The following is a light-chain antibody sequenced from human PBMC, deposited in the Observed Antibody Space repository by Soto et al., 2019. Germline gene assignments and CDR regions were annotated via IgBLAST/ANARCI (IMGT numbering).Light chain of an antibody. CDR2: DAS. Sequence: EIVLTQSPATLSLSPGERATLSCRASQSVSSYLAWYQQKPGQAPRLLIYDASNRATGIPARFSGSGSGRDSTLTISSLEPEDFAVYYCQQRSNWPPAWTFGQGTKVEIK. CDR3: QQRSNWPPAWT. J-gene: IGKJ1*01. V-gene: IGKV3-11*02. CDR1: QSVSSY.